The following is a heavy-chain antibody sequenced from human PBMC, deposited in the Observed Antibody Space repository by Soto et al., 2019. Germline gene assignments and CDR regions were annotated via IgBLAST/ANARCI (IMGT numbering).Heavy chain of an antibody. V-gene: IGHV2-5*02. Sequence: QITLKESGPTLVKPTQTLTLTCTFSGFSLTTRGVGVGWIRQPPGKALECLALIYWDDDKRYSPSLQSRLSIAKDTSKNQVVLTMSHVDPVDTATYYCAHIPNYYQYDWFVPWGQGTLVSVSS. CDR3: AHIPNYYQYDWFVP. D-gene: IGHD3-16*01. CDR2: IYWDDDK. J-gene: IGHJ5*02. CDR1: GFSLTTRGVG.